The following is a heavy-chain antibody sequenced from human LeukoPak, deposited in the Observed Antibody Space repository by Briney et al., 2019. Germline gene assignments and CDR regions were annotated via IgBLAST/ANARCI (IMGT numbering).Heavy chain of an antibody. CDR2: VLPIFGTT. Sequence: GASVKVSCKASGGSFPKFVISWVRQGPGQGLEWMGKVLPIFGTTHYAQKFLGRVTISADNSTSTAYMELSSLRSDDTAVYYCVRRFYYDCSGYSEIWGQGSQVTVSS. J-gene: IGHJ4*02. D-gene: IGHD3-22*01. V-gene: IGHV1-69*06. CDR3: VRRFYYDCSGYSEI. CDR1: GGSFPKFV.